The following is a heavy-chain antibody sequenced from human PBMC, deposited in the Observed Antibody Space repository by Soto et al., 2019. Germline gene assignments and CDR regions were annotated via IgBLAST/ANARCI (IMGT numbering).Heavy chain of an antibody. V-gene: IGHV3-74*01. D-gene: IGHD2-2*01. J-gene: IGHJ4*02. Sequence: GGSLRLSCVASGFVFEVYWMHWVRQVPGKGLEWVSRISDDGARTDYADSVRGRFTISRDNANNALYLQRNAVRGEDTAVYFCTRGRRPSSFGKGAVWGRGALVTVSS. CDR2: ISDDGART. CDR3: TRGRRPSSFGKGAV. CDR1: GFVFEVYW.